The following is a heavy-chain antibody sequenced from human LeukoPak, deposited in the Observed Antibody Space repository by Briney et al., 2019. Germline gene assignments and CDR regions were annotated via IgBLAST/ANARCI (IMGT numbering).Heavy chain of an antibody. CDR1: GGSISSSSYY. D-gene: IGHD3-10*01. CDR2: IYYSGST. J-gene: IGHJ4*02. CDR3: ASHPELLWFGELLFFD. Sequence: SETLSLTCTVSGGSISSSSYYWGWIRQPPGKGLEWIGSIYYSGSTYYNPSLKSRVTISVDTSKNQFSLKLSSVTAADTAVYYCASHPELLWFGELLFFDWGQGTLVTVSS. V-gene: IGHV4-39*07.